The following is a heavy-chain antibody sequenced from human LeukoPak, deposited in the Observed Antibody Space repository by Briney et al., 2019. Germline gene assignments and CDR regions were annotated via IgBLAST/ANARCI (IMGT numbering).Heavy chain of an antibody. CDR2: IYADGSS. Sequence: SETLSLTCTVYGGSVSSDNSYWNWIRQPAGKGLEWIGRIYADGSSTYNPSLKSRVTISVEAPKNQFSLRLSSLTAADTAVYYCARGYYYHRWGQGTLVTVSS. CDR3: ARGYYYHR. J-gene: IGHJ4*02. CDR1: GGSVSSDNSY. D-gene: IGHD3-22*01. V-gene: IGHV4-61*02.